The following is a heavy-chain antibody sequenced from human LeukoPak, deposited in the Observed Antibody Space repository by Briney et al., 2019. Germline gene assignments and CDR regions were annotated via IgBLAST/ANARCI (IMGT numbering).Heavy chain of an antibody. CDR1: GYSISSGYY. CDR3: ARATRDRGNGFDP. J-gene: IGHJ5*02. CDR2: IYHSGST. V-gene: IGHV4-38-2*01. Sequence: PSETLSLTCAVSGYSISSGYYWGWIRQPPGKGLEWIGSIYHSGSTYYNPSLKSRVTISVDTSKNQFSLKLSSVTAADTAVYYCARATRDRGNGFDPWGQGTLVTVSS. D-gene: IGHD2-15*01.